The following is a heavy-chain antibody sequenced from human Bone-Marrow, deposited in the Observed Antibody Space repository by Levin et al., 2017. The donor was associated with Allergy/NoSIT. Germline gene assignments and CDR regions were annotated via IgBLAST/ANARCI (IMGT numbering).Heavy chain of an antibody. Sequence: LSLTCAASGFTFGDYYMTWIRQAPGKGLELLSSISDTETTIYYADSVKGRFIISRDNAESSLYLQMNSLRVEDTAVYYCASASRSPKGHNYAYVRWGQGTLVTVSS. CDR3: ASASRSPKGHNYAYVR. J-gene: IGHJ4*02. V-gene: IGHV3-11*01. CDR2: ISDTETTI. D-gene: IGHD5-12*01. CDR1: GFTFGDYY.